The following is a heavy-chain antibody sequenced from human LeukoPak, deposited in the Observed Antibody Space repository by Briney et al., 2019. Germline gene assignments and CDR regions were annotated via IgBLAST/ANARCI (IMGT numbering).Heavy chain of an antibody. CDR1: GGSISSGGYY. CDR3: AKAGITSSWYYFDY. D-gene: IGHD6-13*01. Sequence: SETPSLTCTVSGGSISSGGYYWSWIRQPPGKGLEWIGYIYHSGSTYYNPSLKSRVTISVDRSKNQFSLKLSSVTAADTAVYYCAKAGITSSWYYFDYWGQGTLVTVSS. CDR2: IYHSGST. J-gene: IGHJ4*02. V-gene: IGHV4-30-2*01.